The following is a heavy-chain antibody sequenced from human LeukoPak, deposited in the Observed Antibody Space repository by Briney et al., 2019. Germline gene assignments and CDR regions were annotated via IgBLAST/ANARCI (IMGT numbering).Heavy chain of an antibody. Sequence: GESLRLSCAASGFTFSSYEMNWVRQAPGKGLEWVSYISSSGSTIYYADSVKGRFTISRDNAKNSLYLQMNSLRAEDTAVYYCARAAFLGYFQHWGQGTLVTVSS. CDR2: ISSSGSTI. CDR3: ARAAFLGYFQH. J-gene: IGHJ1*01. CDR1: GFTFSSYE. D-gene: IGHD2/OR15-2a*01. V-gene: IGHV3-48*03.